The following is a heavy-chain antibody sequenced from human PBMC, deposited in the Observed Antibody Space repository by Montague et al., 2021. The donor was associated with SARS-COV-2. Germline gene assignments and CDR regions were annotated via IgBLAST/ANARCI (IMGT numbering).Heavy chain of an antibody. V-gene: IGHV4-59*02. D-gene: IGHD1-14*01. J-gene: IGHJ3*02. CDR2: FYSVGST. Sequence: SETLSLTCTVSGASVGSSDWGWIRQSPGKGLEWIGYFYSVGSTDYNPSLKSRATISRATSKNQFSLKVRSVTAADTAVYYCARETMTADAFDIWGQGTMVTVSS. CDR3: ARETMTADAFDI. CDR1: GASVGSSD.